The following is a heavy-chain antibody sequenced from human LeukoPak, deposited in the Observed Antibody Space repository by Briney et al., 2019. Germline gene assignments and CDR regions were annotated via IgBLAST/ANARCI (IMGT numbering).Heavy chain of an antibody. CDR1: GGSISSGSYY. D-gene: IGHD6-13*01. Sequence: KSSETLSLTCTVSGGSISSGSYYWSWIRQPAGKGLEWIGRIYTSGSTNYNPSLKSRVTISVDTSKNQFSLKLSSVTAADTAVYYCARRQQLGAFDIWGQGTMVTVSS. CDR2: IYTSGST. J-gene: IGHJ3*02. CDR3: ARRQQLGAFDI. V-gene: IGHV4-61*02.